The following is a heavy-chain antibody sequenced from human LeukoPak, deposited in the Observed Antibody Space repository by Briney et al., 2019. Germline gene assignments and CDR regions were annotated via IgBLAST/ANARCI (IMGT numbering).Heavy chain of an antibody. V-gene: IGHV3-23*01. D-gene: IGHD5-18*01. CDR3: AKDPGLPWIQLWSGPDY. CDR1: GFTFSSYA. J-gene: IGHJ4*02. CDR2: ISSSGGST. Sequence: PGGSLRLSCAASGFTFSSYAMSWVRQAPGKGLEWVSAISSSGGSTYYADSVKGRFTISRDNSKNTLYLQMNSLRAEDTAVYYCAKDPGLPWIQLWSGPDYWGQGTLVTVSS.